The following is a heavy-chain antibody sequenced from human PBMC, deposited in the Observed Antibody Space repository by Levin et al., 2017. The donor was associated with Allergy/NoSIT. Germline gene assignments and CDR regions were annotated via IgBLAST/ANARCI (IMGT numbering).Heavy chain of an antibody. CDR2: IWYDGSNK. CDR1: GFTFSSFG. D-gene: IGHD6-13*01. V-gene: IGHV3-33*01. CDR3: ARAAADGTYHYYYYMDV. Sequence: SCAASGFTFSSFGIHWVRQAPGKGLEWVALIWYDGSNKYYADSVKGRFTISRDNPKNTLYLQVNSLRAEDTAVYYCARAAADGTYHYYYYMDVWGKGTTVTVSS. J-gene: IGHJ6*03.